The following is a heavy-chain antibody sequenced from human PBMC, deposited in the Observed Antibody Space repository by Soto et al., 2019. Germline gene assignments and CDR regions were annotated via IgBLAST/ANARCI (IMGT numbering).Heavy chain of an antibody. D-gene: IGHD5-18*01. V-gene: IGHV3-48*02. Sequence: EVQLVESGGGLVQPGGSLRLSCAASGFTFSSYSMNWVRQAPGKGLGWVSYISSGSNTIYYADSVKGRFTISRDNAKNSLYLQITSLRDEDTAVYYCARVGYSSPFDYWGQGTLLTLSS. CDR3: ARVGYSSPFDY. CDR2: ISSGSNTI. CDR1: GFTFSSYS. J-gene: IGHJ4*02.